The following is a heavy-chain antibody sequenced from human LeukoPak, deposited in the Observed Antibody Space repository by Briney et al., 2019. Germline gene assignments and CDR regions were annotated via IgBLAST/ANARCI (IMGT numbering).Heavy chain of an antibody. V-gene: IGHV4-39*07. CDR1: GGSISSSSYY. Sequence: PSETLSLTCTVSGGSISSSSYYWGWIRQPPGKGLEWIGSIYYSGSTNYNPSLKSRVTISVDTSKNQFSLKLSSVTAADTAVYYCARGVYPLAATLGYWGQGTLVTVSS. J-gene: IGHJ4*02. D-gene: IGHD2-15*01. CDR2: IYYSGST. CDR3: ARGVYPLAATLGY.